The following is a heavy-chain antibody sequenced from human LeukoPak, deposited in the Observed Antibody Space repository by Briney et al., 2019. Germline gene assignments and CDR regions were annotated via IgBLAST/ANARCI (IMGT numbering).Heavy chain of an antibody. J-gene: IGHJ4*02. CDR1: GYIFNDYG. CDR3: ARAPPLIAVAGLDY. V-gene: IGHV1-18*01. Sequence: ASVKVSCKASGYIFNDYGISWVRQAPGQGLEWMGWISTYNGNTNYAQSFQGRVAMTTDTSTTTTYMELRSLRSDDTAVYYCARAPPLIAVAGLDYWGQGTLVTVSS. D-gene: IGHD6-19*01. CDR2: ISTYNGNT.